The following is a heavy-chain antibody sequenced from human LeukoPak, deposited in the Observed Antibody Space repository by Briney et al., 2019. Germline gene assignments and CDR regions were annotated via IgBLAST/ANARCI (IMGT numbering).Heavy chain of an antibody. Sequence: SETLSLTCAVYGGSFSGYYWSWIRQPPGKGLEWIGEINHSGSTNYNPSLKSRVTTSVDTSKNQFSLKLSPVTAADTAVYYCARGSGRDGYNYKYWGQGTLVTVSS. CDR2: INHSGST. CDR3: ARGSGRDGYNYKY. V-gene: IGHV4-34*01. CDR1: GGSFSGYY. J-gene: IGHJ4*02. D-gene: IGHD5-24*01.